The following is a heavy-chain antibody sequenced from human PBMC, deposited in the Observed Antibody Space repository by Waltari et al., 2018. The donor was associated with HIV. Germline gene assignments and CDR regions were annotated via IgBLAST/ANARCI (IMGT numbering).Heavy chain of an antibody. J-gene: IGHJ3*02. CDR1: GFTFSSYA. CDR3: ASRYDSDAFDI. D-gene: IGHD2-2*01. V-gene: IGHV3-23*01. CDR2: MTGSGGTT. Sequence: EVQLLESGGGLVQPGGSLRLSCAASGFTFSSYAMTWVRQAPGKRLGWLSGMTGSGGTTYHADTVKGRFTISRDKSKNTLYLQMNSLRAEDTAVYYCASRYDSDAFDIWGQGTMVTVSS.